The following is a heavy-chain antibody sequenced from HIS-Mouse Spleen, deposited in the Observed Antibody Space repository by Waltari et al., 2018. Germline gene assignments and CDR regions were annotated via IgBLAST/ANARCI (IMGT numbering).Heavy chain of an antibody. CDR2: ISYDGSNK. J-gene: IGHJ4*02. Sequence: QVQLVESGGGVVQPGRSLRLSCAASGFTFSRYGMHWVSQAPGKGLEWVAVISYDGSNKYYADSVKGRFTISRDNSKNTLYLQMNSLRAEDTAVYYCAKDTSGSYSDYWGQGTLVTVSS. D-gene: IGHD1-26*01. CDR3: AKDTSGSYSDY. CDR1: GFTFSRYG. V-gene: IGHV3-30*18.